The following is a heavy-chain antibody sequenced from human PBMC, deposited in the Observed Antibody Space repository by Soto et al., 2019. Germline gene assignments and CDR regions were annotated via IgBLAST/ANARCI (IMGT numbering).Heavy chain of an antibody. J-gene: IGHJ4*02. V-gene: IGHV1-69*02. Sequence: ASLKLSCKSSGGTFSSYTISWVRHAPGQGLEWMGRIIPILGIANYAQKFQGRVTITADKSTSTAYMELSSLRSEDTAVYYCARRSIAVAGDFDYWGQRTLGTVSS. CDR2: IIPILGIA. D-gene: IGHD6-19*01. CDR1: GGTFSSYT. CDR3: ARRSIAVAGDFDY.